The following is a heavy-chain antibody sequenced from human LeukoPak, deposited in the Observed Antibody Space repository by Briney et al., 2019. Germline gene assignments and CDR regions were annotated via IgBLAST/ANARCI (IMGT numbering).Heavy chain of an antibody. J-gene: IGHJ2*01. Sequence: SETLSLTCTVSGGSISSYYWSWIRQPPGKGLEWIGYMSYSGSTNYNPSLKSRVTISVDTSKNQFSLKLSSVTAADTAVYYCARTYGSSGLGYFDLWGRGTLVTVSS. CDR2: MSYSGST. CDR1: GGSISSYY. CDR3: ARTYGSSGLGYFDL. D-gene: IGHD6-13*01. V-gene: IGHV4-59*01.